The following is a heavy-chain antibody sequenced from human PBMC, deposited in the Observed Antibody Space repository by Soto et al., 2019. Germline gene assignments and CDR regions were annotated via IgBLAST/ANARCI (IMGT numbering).Heavy chain of an antibody. CDR1: GFPFNNAW. V-gene: IGHV3-15*01. Sequence: GGSLRLSCAGSGFPFNNAWMTWVRQAPGQGLEWIGRITSRTYGATTDYAAPVKGRFSISRDDSKNMVFLQMNSLKTEDTAVYYCATDDQNSKWDTGHFDHWGQGTLVTVSS. J-gene: IGHJ4*02. CDR3: ATDDQNSKWDTGHFDH. CDR2: ITSRTYGATT. D-gene: IGHD1-26*01.